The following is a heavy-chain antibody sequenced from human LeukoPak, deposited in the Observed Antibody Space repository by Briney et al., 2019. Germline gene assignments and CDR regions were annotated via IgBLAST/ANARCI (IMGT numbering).Heavy chain of an antibody. D-gene: IGHD3-22*01. Sequence: SETLSLTCTVSGGSISSYYWSWIRQPPGKGLEWIGYIYYSGSTNYNPSLKSRVTISVDTSKNQFSLKLSSVTAADTAVYYCARGHYDSGGYNDYWGQGTLVTASS. V-gene: IGHV4-59*01. CDR1: GGSISSYY. CDR3: ARGHYDSGGYNDY. CDR2: IYYSGST. J-gene: IGHJ4*02.